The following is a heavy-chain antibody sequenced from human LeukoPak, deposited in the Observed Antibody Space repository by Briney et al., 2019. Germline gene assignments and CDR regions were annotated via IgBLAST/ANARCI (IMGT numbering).Heavy chain of an antibody. J-gene: IGHJ4*02. CDR1: RFTFSSYS. D-gene: IGHD1-26*01. CDR3: AREFSGSNYGFPFDY. Sequence: PGGSLRLSCAASRFTFSSYSLNWVRQAPGKGLAWVSNISSSSSTIYYADSVKGRFTISRDNAKNSLYLQMNSLRAEDTAVYYCAREFSGSNYGFPFDYWGQGTLVTVSS. CDR2: ISSSSSTI. V-gene: IGHV3-48*01.